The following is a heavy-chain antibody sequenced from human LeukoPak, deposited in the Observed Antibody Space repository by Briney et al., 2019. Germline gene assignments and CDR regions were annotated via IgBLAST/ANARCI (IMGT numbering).Heavy chain of an antibody. CDR3: ARGVLTTVVNGDDY. V-gene: IGHV3-21*01. CDR1: GFTFSSYS. Sequence: GGSLRLSCAASGFTFSSYSMDWVRQAPGKGLEWVSSISSSSSYIYYADSVKGRFTISRDNSKNTLYLQMNSLRAEDTAVYYCARGVLTTVVNGDDYWGQGTLVTVSS. CDR2: ISSSSSYI. D-gene: IGHD4-23*01. J-gene: IGHJ4*02.